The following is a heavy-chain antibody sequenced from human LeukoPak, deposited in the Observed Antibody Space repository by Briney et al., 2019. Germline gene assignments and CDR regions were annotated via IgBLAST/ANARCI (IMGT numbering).Heavy chain of an antibody. CDR1: GYTFTSYG. Sequence: EASVKVSCTASGYTFTSYGISWVRQAPGQGLEWMGWISAYNGNTNYAQKLQGRVTMTTDTSTSTAYMEPRSLRSDDTAVYYCARDRDHDTEDYWGQGTLVTVSS. V-gene: IGHV1-18*01. CDR3: ARDRDHDTEDY. J-gene: IGHJ4*02. CDR2: ISAYNGNT. D-gene: IGHD2-21*01.